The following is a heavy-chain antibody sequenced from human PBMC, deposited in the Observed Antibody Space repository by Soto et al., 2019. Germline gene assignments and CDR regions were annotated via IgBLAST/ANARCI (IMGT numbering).Heavy chain of an antibody. CDR1: GGTFSTNP. CDR2: TGSGTGPG. Sequence: QVQLVQSGAEVKKPGSSVKVSCKASGGTFSTNPISWVRQAPGQGLEWMGGTGSGTGPGNHAQKFQGRLTITVDASTGTVYMDLRSLKSDDTAVYYCAREVVTETTWGSFDSWGQGTLVTVSS. CDR3: AREVVTETTWGSFDS. V-gene: IGHV1-69*01. D-gene: IGHD2-21*02. J-gene: IGHJ4*02.